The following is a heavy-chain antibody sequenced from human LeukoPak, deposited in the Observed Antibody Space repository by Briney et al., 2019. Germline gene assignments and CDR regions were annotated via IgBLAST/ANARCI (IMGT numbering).Heavy chain of an antibody. CDR1: AFTFSNNG. CDR2: IRGDGTYT. V-gene: IGHV3-74*03. J-gene: IGHJ4*02. D-gene: IGHD3-9*01. Sequence: GGSLRLSCAASAFTFSNNGMHWGRQAPGEDLDRVSRIRGDGTYTTYADSVNGRFTISRDNAKNTVYLQMNSLRTEETAVYYCARDFDMGTTPGDDFDYWGQGTLVTVSS. CDR3: ARDFDMGTTPGDDFDY.